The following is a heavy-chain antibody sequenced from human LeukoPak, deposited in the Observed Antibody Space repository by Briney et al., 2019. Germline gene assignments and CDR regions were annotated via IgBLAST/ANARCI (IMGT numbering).Heavy chain of an antibody. V-gene: IGHV4-30-2*01. J-gene: IGHJ4*02. CDR1: GGSISSGGYY. D-gene: IGHD3-10*01. CDR3: ARDGPGGY. CDR2: IYHSGST. Sequence: SETLSLTCTVSGGSISSGGYYWSWIRQPLRKGLEWIGYIYHSGSTYYNPSLKSRVTISVDRSKNQFSLKLSSVTAADTAVYYCARDGPGGYWGQGTLVTVSS.